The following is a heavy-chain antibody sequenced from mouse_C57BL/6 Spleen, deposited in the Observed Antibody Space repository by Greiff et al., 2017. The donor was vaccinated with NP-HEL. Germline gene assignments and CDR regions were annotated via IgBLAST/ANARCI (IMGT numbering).Heavy chain of an antibody. CDR3: ARRQLRLRENAMDY. J-gene: IGHJ4*01. CDR2: INPYNGGT. D-gene: IGHD3-2*02. V-gene: IGHV1-19*01. CDR1: GYTFTDYY. Sequence: VQLKQSGPVLVKPGASVKMSCKASGYTFTDYYMNWVKQSHGKSLEWIGVINPYNGGTSYNQKFKGKATLTVDKSSSTAYMELNSLTSEDSAVYYCARRQLRLRENAMDYWGQGTSVTVSS.